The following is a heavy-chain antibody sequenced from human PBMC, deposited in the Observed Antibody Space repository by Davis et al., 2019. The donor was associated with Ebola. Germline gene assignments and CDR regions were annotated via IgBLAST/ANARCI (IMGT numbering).Heavy chain of an antibody. J-gene: IGHJ4*02. D-gene: IGHD5-18*01. CDR3: ARINSYGDFDY. CDR1: GFSFSSYW. CDR2: IWYDGSNK. Sequence: GGSLRLSCAASGFSFSSYWMHWVRQAPGKGLEWVAVIWYDGSNKYYADSVKGRFTISRDNSKNTLYLQMNSLRAEDTAVYYCARINSYGDFDYWGQGTLVTVSS. V-gene: IGHV3-33*08.